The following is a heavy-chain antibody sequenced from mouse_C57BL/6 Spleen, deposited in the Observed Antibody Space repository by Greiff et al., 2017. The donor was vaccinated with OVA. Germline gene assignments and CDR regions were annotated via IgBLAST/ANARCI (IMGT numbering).Heavy chain of an antibody. Sequence: VQLQQPGAELVKPGASVKLSCKASGYTFTSYWMHWVKQRPGQGLEWIGMIHPNSGSTNYNEKFKSKATLTVDKSSSTAYMQLSSLTSEDSAVYYCARGFGAVVEYAMDYWGQGTSVTVSS. CDR1: GYTFTSYW. V-gene: IGHV1-64*01. CDR2: IHPNSGST. D-gene: IGHD1-1*01. CDR3: ARGFGAVVEYAMDY. J-gene: IGHJ4*01.